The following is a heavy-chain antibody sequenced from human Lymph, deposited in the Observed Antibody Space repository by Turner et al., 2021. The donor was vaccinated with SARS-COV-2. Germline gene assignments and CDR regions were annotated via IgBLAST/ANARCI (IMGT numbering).Heavy chain of an antibody. CDR3: ARGAAYCSGGSCYRKGFDY. CDR2: IIPIFGKA. D-gene: IGHD2-15*01. CDR1: VGTFSSLA. Sequence: VQLVQSGAEVKKPGSSVKVSCKASVGTFSSLAISWVRQAPGPGLEWMGGIIPIFGKANYAQRFQGRVTITADESTSTAYMELRSLRSEDTAVYYCARGAAYCSGGSCYRKGFDYWGQGTPVTVSS. J-gene: IGHJ4*02. V-gene: IGHV1-69*01.